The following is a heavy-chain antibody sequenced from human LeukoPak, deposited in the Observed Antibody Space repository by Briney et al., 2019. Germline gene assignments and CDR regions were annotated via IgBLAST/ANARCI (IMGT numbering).Heavy chain of an antibody. CDR3: ARRGNTAMAEDFDY. CDR2: MNPNSGNT. D-gene: IGHD5-18*01. CDR1: GYTFTSYD. Sequence: ASVKVSCKASGYTFTSYDINWVRQATGQGLEWMGWMNPNSGNTGYAQKFQGRVTMTRNTSISTAYMELSSLRSEDTAVYYCARRGNTAMAEDFDYWGQGTLVTVSS. J-gene: IGHJ4*02. V-gene: IGHV1-8*01.